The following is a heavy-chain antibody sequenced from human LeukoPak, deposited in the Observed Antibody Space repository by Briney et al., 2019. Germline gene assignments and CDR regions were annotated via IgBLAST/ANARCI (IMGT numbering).Heavy chain of an antibody. V-gene: IGHV3-9*01. J-gene: IGHJ3*02. D-gene: IGHD3-3*01. CDR2: ITWSRGII. CDR1: EFTFSSYA. Sequence: GGCLRLSCAGSEFTFSSYAMSWVRQAPGKGLEWVSGITWSRGIIGYADSVKGRFTISRDNAKNSLDLQMESLRAEDTAVYYCAKDTGSPADAITMEDNAFDIWGQGTMVTVSS. CDR3: AKDTGSPADAITMEDNAFDI.